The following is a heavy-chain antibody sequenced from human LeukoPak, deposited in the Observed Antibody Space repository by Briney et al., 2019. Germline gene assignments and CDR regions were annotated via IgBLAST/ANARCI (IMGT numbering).Heavy chain of an antibody. D-gene: IGHD6-13*01. CDR3: ARHSYSSSWYDS. J-gene: IGHJ3*01. CDR2: IFYSGTT. Sequence: SESLSLTCTVSGGSINSYYWSWIRRPPGKGLEWIGYIFYSGTTNYNPSLKSRVTISVDTSQNQFSLKLSSVTAADTAVYYCARHSYSSSWYDSWGQGTMVTVSS. CDR1: GGSINSYY. V-gene: IGHV4-59*08.